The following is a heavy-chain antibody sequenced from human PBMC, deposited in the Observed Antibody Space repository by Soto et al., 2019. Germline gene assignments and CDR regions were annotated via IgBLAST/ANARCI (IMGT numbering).Heavy chain of an antibody. CDR3: AKRPLGYCSGGSCYPPHYFDY. CDR2: VGGSGDST. J-gene: IGHJ4*02. Sequence: EVQLLDSGGGLVQPGGSLRLSCAASGFTFSNYAMSWVRQAPGKGLEWVSGVGGSGDSTYYADSVKGRFTISRDNSKDTLYMQMTSGRAEDTAVYQCAKRPLGYCSGGSCYPPHYFDYWGQGTLVTVSS. D-gene: IGHD2-15*01. CDR1: GFTFSNYA. V-gene: IGHV3-23*01.